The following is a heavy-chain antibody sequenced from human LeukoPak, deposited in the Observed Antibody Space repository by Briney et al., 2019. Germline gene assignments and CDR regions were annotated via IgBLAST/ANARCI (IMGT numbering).Heavy chain of an antibody. J-gene: IGHJ4*02. CDR2: MNPNSGNT. Sequence: ASVEVSCKASGYTLPSYDINWVRQATGQGLEWMGWMNPNSGNTGYAQKFQGRVTMTRNTSISTAYMELSSLRTEDTAVYYCARGEGSSSSYWGQGTLVTVSS. CDR3: ARGEGSSSSY. D-gene: IGHD6-13*01. V-gene: IGHV1-8*01. CDR1: GYTLPSYD.